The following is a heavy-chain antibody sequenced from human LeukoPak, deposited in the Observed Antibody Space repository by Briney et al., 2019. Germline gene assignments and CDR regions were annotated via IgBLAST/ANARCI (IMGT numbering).Heavy chain of an antibody. CDR3: ARDLHHYDIFTGYSPWAFDI. Sequence: PSETLSLTCTVSAGSISSYYWRWIRQPPGKGREWIGYIYYSGSTNYNPSLKSRVTISEDTTKNQFSLKMSSVTAADTAVYYCARDLHHYDIFTGYSPWAFDIWGQGTMVTVSS. J-gene: IGHJ3*02. CDR1: AGSISSYY. V-gene: IGHV4-59*01. CDR2: IYYSGST. D-gene: IGHD3-9*01.